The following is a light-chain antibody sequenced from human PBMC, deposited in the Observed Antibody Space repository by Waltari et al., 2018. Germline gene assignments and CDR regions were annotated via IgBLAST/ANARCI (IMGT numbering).Light chain of an antibody. V-gene: IGKV3-11*01. CDR1: QSVSSY. J-gene: IGKJ5*01. CDR2: DAS. Sequence: EIVLTQSPATLSLSPGERATLSCRASQSVSSYLAWYQQKPCQAPRLLIYDASNRATGLPGRFRGSGSGTDFTLTISSLEPEDFAVYYCQQRSNWPPVTFGQGTRLEIK. CDR3: QQRSNWPPVT.